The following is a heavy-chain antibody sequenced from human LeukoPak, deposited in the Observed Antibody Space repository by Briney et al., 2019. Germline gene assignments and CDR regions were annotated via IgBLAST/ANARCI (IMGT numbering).Heavy chain of an antibody. CDR1: GFTFSSYA. CDR2: ISGSGGST. CDR3: ASEWHYYDSSGDNFDY. V-gene: IGHV3-23*01. J-gene: IGHJ4*02. D-gene: IGHD3-22*01. Sequence: GGSLRLSCAASGFTFSSYAMSWVRQAPGKGLEWVSAISGSGGSTYYADSVKGRVTISRDNSKNTLYLQMNSLRAEDTAVYYCASEWHYYDSSGDNFDYWGQGTLVTVS.